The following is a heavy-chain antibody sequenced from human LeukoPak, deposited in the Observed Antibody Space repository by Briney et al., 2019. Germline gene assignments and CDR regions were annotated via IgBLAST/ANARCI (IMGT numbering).Heavy chain of an antibody. V-gene: IGHV3-7*03. CDR3: ARWRGLDY. CDR1: GFTFSSYG. CDR2: IKQDGSEK. Sequence: GGSLRLSCAASGFTFSSYGMHWVRQAPGKGLEWVANIKQDGSEKYYVDSVKGRFTISRDNAKNSLYLQVNSLRAEDTAVYYCARWRGLDYWGQGTLVTVSS. D-gene: IGHD2-21*01. J-gene: IGHJ4*02.